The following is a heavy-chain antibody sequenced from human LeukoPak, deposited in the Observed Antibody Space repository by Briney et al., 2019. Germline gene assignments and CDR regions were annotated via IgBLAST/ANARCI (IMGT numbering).Heavy chain of an antibody. CDR3: ARVANHIVAVPAATGRFDY. J-gene: IGHJ4*02. CDR1: GYAFTSYG. V-gene: IGHV1-18*01. Sequence: ASVKVSCKASGYAFTSYGISWVRQAPGQGLEWMGWISAYNGNTNYAQKLQGRVTMTTDTSTSTAYMELRSLRSDDTAVYYCARVANHIVAVPAATGRFDYWGQGTLVTVSS. CDR2: ISAYNGNT. D-gene: IGHD2-2*01.